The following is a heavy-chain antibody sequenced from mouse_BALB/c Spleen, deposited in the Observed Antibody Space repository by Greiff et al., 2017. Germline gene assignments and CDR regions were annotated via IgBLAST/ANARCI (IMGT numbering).Heavy chain of an antibody. CDR1: GFSLTSYG. J-gene: IGHJ3*01. CDR3: AREDYDEGAY. D-gene: IGHD2-4*01. Sequence: VHLVESGPGLVAPSQSLSITCTVSGFSLTSYGVHWVRQPPGKGLEWLGVIWAGGSTNYNSALMSRLSISKDNSKSQVFLKMNSLQTDDTAMYYCAREDYDEGAYWGQGTLVTVSA. CDR2: IWAGGST. V-gene: IGHV2-9*02.